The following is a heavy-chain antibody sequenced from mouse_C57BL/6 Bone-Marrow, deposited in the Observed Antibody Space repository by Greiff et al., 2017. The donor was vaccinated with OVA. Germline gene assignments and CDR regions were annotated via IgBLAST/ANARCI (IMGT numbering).Heavy chain of an antibody. CDR1: GYTFTSYW. Sequence: QVQLQQPGAELVMPGASVKLSCKASGYTFTSYWMHWVKQRPGQGLEWIGEIDPSDSYTNYNQKLKGKSTLTVDKSSSTAYMQLSSLTSEDSAVYYCARWWWDYWGQGTSVTVSS. V-gene: IGHV1-69*01. D-gene: IGHD1-1*02. CDR2: IDPSDSYT. J-gene: IGHJ4*01. CDR3: ARWWWDY.